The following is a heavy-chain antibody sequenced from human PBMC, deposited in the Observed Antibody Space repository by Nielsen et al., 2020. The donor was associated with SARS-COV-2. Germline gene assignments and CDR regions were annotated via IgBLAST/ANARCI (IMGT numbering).Heavy chain of an antibody. Sequence: GESLKISCAASGFTFDDYGMSWVRQAPGKGLEWVSAISGSGGSTYYADSVKGRFTISRDNSKNTLYLQMNSLRAEDTAVYYCANPYYYYGMDVWGQGTTVTVSS. CDR1: GFTFDDYG. V-gene: IGHV3-23*01. CDR2: ISGSGGST. J-gene: IGHJ6*02. CDR3: ANPYYYYGMDV.